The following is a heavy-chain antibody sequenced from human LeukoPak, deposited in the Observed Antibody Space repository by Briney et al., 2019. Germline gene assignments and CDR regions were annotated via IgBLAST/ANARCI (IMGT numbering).Heavy chain of an antibody. CDR2: MYYSGST. CDR3: ARGSKPAAMGGYYYYYYMDV. CDR1: GGSISSYY. D-gene: IGHD2-2*01. Sequence: SETLSLTCTVSGGSISSYYWSWIRQPPGKGLEWIGYMYYSGSTNYSPSLKSRVTISVDTSKNQFSLKLSSVTAADTAVYYCARGSKPAAMGGYYYYYYMDVWGKGTTVTVSS. V-gene: IGHV4-59*01. J-gene: IGHJ6*03.